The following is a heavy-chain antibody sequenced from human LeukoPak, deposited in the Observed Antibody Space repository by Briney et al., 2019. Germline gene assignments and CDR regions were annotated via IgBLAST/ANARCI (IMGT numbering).Heavy chain of an antibody. CDR2: INPKSGGT. CDR1: GYTFTGYY. D-gene: IGHD6-6*01. CDR3: ARFQGLVAARDDAFDI. V-gene: IGHV1-2*02. Sequence: ASVKVSCKACGYTFTGYYLHWLRQAPGQGLEWMGWINPKSGGTNYAQKFQGRVTMTRDTSISTAYMELSRLRSDDTAVYYWARFQGLVAARDDAFDIWGQGTMVTVSS. J-gene: IGHJ3*02.